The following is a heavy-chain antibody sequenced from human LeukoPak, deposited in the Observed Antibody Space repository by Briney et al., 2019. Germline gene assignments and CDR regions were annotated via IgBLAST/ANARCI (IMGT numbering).Heavy chain of an antibody. Sequence: SETLSLTCTVSGGSISSYYWSWIRQPPGKGLEWIGYIYYSGSTNYNPSLKSRVTISVDTSKNRFSLKLSSVTAADTAVYYCARLYSSSWFTSDYYYYYGMDVWGQGTTVTVSS. CDR2: IYYSGST. V-gene: IGHV4-59*08. CDR3: ARLYSSSWFTSDYYYYYGMDV. J-gene: IGHJ6*02. CDR1: GGSISSYY. D-gene: IGHD6-13*01.